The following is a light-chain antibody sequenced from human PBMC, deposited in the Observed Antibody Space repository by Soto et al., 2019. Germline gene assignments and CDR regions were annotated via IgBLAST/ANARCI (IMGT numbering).Light chain of an antibody. CDR1: QSVSGY. CDR2: ADS. CDR3: QQSYNWPWT. J-gene: IGKJ1*01. Sequence: EIVLTQSPATLTLSPGXTATLSCRASQSVSGYIGWYQQKPGQAPRLLIYADSNRATGIPARFSGSGSGTDFTLTISSLEPEDFSVYYCQQSYNWPWTFGQGTKVDIK. V-gene: IGKV3-11*01.